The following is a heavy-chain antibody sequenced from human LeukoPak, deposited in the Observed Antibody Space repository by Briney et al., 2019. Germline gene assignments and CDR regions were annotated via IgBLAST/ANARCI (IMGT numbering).Heavy chain of an antibody. CDR2: INPSGGST. CDR3: AREKVGATGHDAFDI. J-gene: IGHJ3*02. D-gene: IGHD1-26*01. Sequence: GASVKVSCKASGYTFTSYYMHWVRQAPGQGLEWMGIINPSGGSTSYAQKFQGRVTMTRDTSISTAYMELSRLRSDDTAVYYCAREKVGATGHDAFDIWGQGTMVTVSS. V-gene: IGHV1-46*01. CDR1: GYTFTSYY.